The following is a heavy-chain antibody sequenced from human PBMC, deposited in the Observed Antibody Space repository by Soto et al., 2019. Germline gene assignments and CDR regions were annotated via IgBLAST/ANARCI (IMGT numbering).Heavy chain of an antibody. V-gene: IGHV3-30*03. Sequence: QVHLVESGGGVVPPGRSLKLSCIASGFAFGSHGMHWVRQVSGKGLEWVAVISHDGQNQYYRESVKGRFTISRDNSRNSLFLEVHSLRVEDTGVYYCARERADIVVAPVATSGMDVWGQGTAVTVSS. CDR2: ISHDGQNQ. CDR3: ARERADIVVAPVATSGMDV. J-gene: IGHJ6*02. D-gene: IGHD2-2*01. CDR1: GFAFGSHG.